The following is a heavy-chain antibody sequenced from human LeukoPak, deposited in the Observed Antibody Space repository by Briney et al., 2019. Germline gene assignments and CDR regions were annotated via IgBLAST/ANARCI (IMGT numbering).Heavy chain of an antibody. J-gene: IGHJ3*01. Sequence: GESLKISCQGSRYIFTDFWIGWVRQMPGRGLEWMGIIYPVDSETRYSPSFQGQVTISADKSSSTAYLQWSSLKASDTAMYYCARHPIYYYSSRGAYDLWGQGTMVTVSS. CDR1: RYIFTDFW. CDR2: IYPVDSET. D-gene: IGHD3-10*01. V-gene: IGHV5-51*01. CDR3: ARHPIYYYSSRGAYDL.